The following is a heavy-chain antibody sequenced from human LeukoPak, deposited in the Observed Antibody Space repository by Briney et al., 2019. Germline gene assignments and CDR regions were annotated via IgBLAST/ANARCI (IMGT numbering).Heavy chain of an antibody. CDR2: IHHSGSI. CDR3: ARAFGVVIYFDY. CDR1: GYSISSGSY. V-gene: IGHV4-38-2*02. Sequence: SETLSLTCTVSGYSISSGSYWGWIRQPPGQGLEWIGSIHHSGSIYNNPSLKSRVTISVDTSKNQFSLKLSSVTAADTAVYYCARAFGVVIYFDYWGQGTLVTVSS. J-gene: IGHJ4*02. D-gene: IGHD3-3*01.